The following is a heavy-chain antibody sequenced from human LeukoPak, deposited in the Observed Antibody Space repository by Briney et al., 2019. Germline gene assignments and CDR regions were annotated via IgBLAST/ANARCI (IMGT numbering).Heavy chain of an antibody. Sequence: GGSVRLSCAASGFTFSSYAMSWVRQAPGEGLEWVSCISGSDGSTYYADSVKGRFTISRNNSKNTLYLQLNSLRAEDTDIYYCARRTYRDSGGYLGSSDYWGQGTLVTVSS. CDR2: ISGSDGST. J-gene: IGHJ4*02. V-gene: IGHV3-23*01. D-gene: IGHD3-22*01. CDR3: ARRTYRDSGGYLGSSDY. CDR1: GFTFSSYA.